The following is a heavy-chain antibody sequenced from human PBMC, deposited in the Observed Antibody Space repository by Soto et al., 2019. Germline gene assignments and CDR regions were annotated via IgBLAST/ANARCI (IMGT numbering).Heavy chain of an antibody. D-gene: IGHD1-1*01. CDR1: GGSFSGYY. CDR3: ATANWSHHYFDP. V-gene: IGHV4-34*01. J-gene: IGHJ5*02. Sequence: ETLSLTCSVYGGSFSGYYWSWLRQPPGKGLEWIGEINHSGSPNYNPSLKSRVTISVDTSKNQFSLKMTSVTAADTAVYYCATANWSHHYFDPWGQGTLVTVSS. CDR2: INHSGSP.